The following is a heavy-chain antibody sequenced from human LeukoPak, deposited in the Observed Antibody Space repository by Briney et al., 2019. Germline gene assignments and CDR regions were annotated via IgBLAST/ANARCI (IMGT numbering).Heavy chain of an antibody. CDR1: GFTFSSYA. CDR3: VKFVGAKGY. Sequence: GGSLRLSCEASGFTFSSYAMAWVRQAPGKGLEWVSAITNSGGGTYYADSVKGRFTISRDNSKNTLYLQMNSLKAEDTAVYYCVKFVGAKGYWGQGTPGHCLL. CDR2: ITNSGGGT. D-gene: IGHD1-26*01. V-gene: IGHV3-23*01. J-gene: IGHJ4*02.